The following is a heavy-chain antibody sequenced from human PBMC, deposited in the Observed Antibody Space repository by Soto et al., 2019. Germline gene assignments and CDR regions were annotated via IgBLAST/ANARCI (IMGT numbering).Heavy chain of an antibody. CDR3: ARDLDWGFDS. D-gene: IGHD7-27*01. J-gene: IGHJ4*02. CDR1: GFSFSTYS. CDR2: ISGSGATA. Sequence: GGSLRLSCAASGFSFSTYSMNWVRQAPGKGLEWVSYISGSGATAYYADSVKGRFTISRDNAKNSLYLQVSSLGVEDTAQYYCARDLDWGFDSWGQGSLVTVSS. V-gene: IGHV3-48*01.